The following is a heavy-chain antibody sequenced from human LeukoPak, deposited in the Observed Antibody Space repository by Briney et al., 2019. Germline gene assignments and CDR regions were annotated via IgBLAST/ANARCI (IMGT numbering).Heavy chain of an antibody. D-gene: IGHD3-10*01. CDR2: IYYSGGT. Sequence: PSETLSLTCTVSGGSITSSDYYWSWIRQPPGKGLEWIGCIYYSGGTYYNPSLKSRVTISVDTSKSHFSLNLISVTAADTAVYFCARQRAREYYLDYWGQGTLVTVSS. J-gene: IGHJ4*02. V-gene: IGHV4-30-4*01. CDR3: ARQRAREYYLDY. CDR1: GGSITSSDYY.